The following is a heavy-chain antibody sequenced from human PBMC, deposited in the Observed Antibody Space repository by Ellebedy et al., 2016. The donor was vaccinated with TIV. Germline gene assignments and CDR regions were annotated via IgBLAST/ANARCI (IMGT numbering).Heavy chain of an antibody. D-gene: IGHD6-13*01. V-gene: IGHV1-2*02. J-gene: IGHJ6*04. CDR1: GYTFTGYY. Sequence: ASVKVSXXASGYTFTGYYMHWVRQAPGQGLEWMGWINPNSGGTNYAQKLQGRITVTRDMSSRTAYMEISSLTSDDTAVYYCARDPQRSTSSWYGHYFSSYMDVWGRGTTVTVSS. CDR3: ARDPQRSTSSWYGHYFSSYMDV. CDR2: INPNSGGT.